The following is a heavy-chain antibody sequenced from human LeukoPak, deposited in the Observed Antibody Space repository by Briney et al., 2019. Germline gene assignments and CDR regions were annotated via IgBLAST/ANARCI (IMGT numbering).Heavy chain of an antibody. D-gene: IGHD3-10*01. Sequence: SETLSLTCTVSGGSISSSSYYWGWIRQPPGKGLEWIGSIHYSGTTYYNPSLKSRVTISVDTSKNQFSLKLSSVTAADTAVCYCARDAELLWFGELPNWFDPWGQGTLVTVSS. J-gene: IGHJ5*02. CDR2: IHYSGTT. CDR3: ARDAELLWFGELPNWFDP. V-gene: IGHV4-39*07. CDR1: GGSISSSSYY.